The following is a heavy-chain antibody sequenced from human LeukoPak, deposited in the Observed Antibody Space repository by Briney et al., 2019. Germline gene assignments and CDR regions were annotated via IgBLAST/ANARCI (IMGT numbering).Heavy chain of an antibody. Sequence: GGSLRLSCAASGFTFSGSAMHWVRQAPGKGLEWVAVISYDGSNKYYADSVKGRFTISRDNSKNTLYLQMNSLRAEDTAVYYCAKDIGYSYGYYYYYMDVWGKGTTVTVSS. CDR3: AKDIGYSYGYYYYYMDV. D-gene: IGHD5-18*01. V-gene: IGHV3-30*04. J-gene: IGHJ6*03. CDR2: ISYDGSNK. CDR1: GFTFSGSA.